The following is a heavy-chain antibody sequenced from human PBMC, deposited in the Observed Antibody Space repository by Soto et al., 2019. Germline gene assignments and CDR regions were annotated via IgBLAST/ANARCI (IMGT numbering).Heavy chain of an antibody. CDR1: GYSFTSYW. Sequence: LKISCKTSGYSFTSYWIGWVRQMPGKGMEWMGNIYPYDSDTRYSPSFQGQVTISADTSITTAYLQWSGLRASDTAMYFCARHLVGSTRGNFDYWGQGTLVTVSS. J-gene: IGHJ4*01. V-gene: IGHV5-51*01. CDR2: IYPYDSDT. CDR3: ARHLVGSTRGNFDY. D-gene: IGHD2-2*01.